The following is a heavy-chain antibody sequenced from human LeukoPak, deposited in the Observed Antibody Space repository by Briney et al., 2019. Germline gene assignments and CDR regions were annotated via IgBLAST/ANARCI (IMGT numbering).Heavy chain of an antibody. D-gene: IGHD2-2*01. Sequence: SSVNVSCQASGCTFSRYAIRWVRQAPGQGLEWMGGIIPIFCTENYAQKFQGRVTIPADKSTSTAYMELSSLRSEDTAVYYCATSPSDIVVVPDREPYYYGMDVWGKGTTVTVSS. V-gene: IGHV1-69*06. CDR1: GCTFSRYA. CDR2: IIPIFCTE. J-gene: IGHJ6*04. CDR3: ATSPSDIVVVPDREPYYYGMDV.